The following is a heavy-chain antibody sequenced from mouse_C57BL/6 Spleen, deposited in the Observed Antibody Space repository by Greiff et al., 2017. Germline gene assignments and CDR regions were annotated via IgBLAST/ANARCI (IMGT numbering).Heavy chain of an antibody. CDR3: ARGDYVYFDV. Sequence: VKLMESGPGLVQPSQSLSITCTVSGFSLTSYGVHWVRQSPGKGLEWLGVIWSGGSTDYNAAFISKLSISKDNSKSQVFFKMNSLQADDTAIYYCARGDYVYFDVWGTGTTVTVSS. CDR1: GFSLTSYG. J-gene: IGHJ1*03. D-gene: IGHD2-4*01. CDR2: IWSGGST. V-gene: IGHV2-2*01.